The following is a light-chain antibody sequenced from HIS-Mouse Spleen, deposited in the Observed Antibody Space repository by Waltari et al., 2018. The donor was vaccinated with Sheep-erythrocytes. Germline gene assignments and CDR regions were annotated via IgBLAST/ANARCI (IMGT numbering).Light chain of an antibody. CDR3: QAWDSSTAWV. CDR1: KLGDKY. Sequence: SYELTQPPSVSVSPGQTASITCSGDKLGDKYACWYQQKPGQSPVLVIYQDSKRPSGIPERVSGPNSGNTATLTISGTQAMDEADYYCQAWDSSTAWVFGGGTKLTVL. J-gene: IGLJ3*02. CDR2: QDS. V-gene: IGLV3-1*01.